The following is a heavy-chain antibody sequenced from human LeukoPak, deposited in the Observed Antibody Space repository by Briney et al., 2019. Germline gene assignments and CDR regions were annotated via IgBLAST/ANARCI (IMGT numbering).Heavy chain of an antibody. CDR1: GGSISSSNW. V-gene: IGHV4-4*02. J-gene: IGHJ6*02. Sequence: SETLSLTCAVSGGSISSSNWWSWVRQPPGKGLEWIGEIYHSGSTNYNPSLKSRVTISVDKSKNQFSLKLSSVTAADTAVYYCASVAVAGHYYYGMDVWGQGTTATVSS. D-gene: IGHD6-19*01. CDR3: ASVAVAGHYYYGMDV. CDR2: IYHSGST.